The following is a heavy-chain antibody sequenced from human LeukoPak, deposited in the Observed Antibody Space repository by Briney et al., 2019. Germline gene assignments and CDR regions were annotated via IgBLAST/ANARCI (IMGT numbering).Heavy chain of an antibody. V-gene: IGHV4-39*07. J-gene: IGHJ4*02. CDR3: ARVMLDPYYYDSSGYYSPYFDY. CDR1: GGSISSSSYY. CDR2: IYYSGST. Sequence: SETLSLTCTVSGGSISSSSYYWGWIRQPPGKGLEWIGSIYYSGSTYYNPSLKSRVTISVDTSKNQFSLKLSSVTAADTAVYYCARVMLDPYYYDSSGYYSPYFDYWGQGTLVTVSS. D-gene: IGHD3-22*01.